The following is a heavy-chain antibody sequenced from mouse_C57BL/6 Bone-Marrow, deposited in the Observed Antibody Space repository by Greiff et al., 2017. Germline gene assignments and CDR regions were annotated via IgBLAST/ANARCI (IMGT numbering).Heavy chain of an antibody. J-gene: IGHJ4*01. CDR3: ARSYYGSSYYAMDY. D-gene: IGHD1-1*01. CDR1: GYTFTDYY. V-gene: IGHV1-75*01. Sequence: VQLQHSGPELVKPGASVKISCKASGYTFTDYYINWVKQRPGQGLEWIGWIFPGSGSTYYNETFKGKATLTVDKSSSTAYMLLSSLTSEDSAVYFCARSYYGSSYYAMDYWGQGTSVTVSS. CDR2: IFPGSGST.